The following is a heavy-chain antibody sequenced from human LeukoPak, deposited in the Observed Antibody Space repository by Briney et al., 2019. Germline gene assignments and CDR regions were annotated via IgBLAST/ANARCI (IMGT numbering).Heavy chain of an antibody. Sequence: GGSLRLSCAASGFTFSSYSMNWVRQAPGKGLEWVSSISSSSSYIYYADSVKGQFTISSDNAKNSLYLQMNSLRAEDTAVYYCARDLAAAGDYWGQGTLVTVSS. CDR3: ARDLAAAGDY. CDR1: GFTFSSYS. V-gene: IGHV3-21*01. D-gene: IGHD6-13*01. J-gene: IGHJ4*02. CDR2: ISSSSSYI.